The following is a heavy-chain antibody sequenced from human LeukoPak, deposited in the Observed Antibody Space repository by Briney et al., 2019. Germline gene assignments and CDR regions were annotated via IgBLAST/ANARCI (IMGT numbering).Heavy chain of an antibody. CDR2: IHTDGIST. V-gene: IGHV3-74*01. D-gene: IGHD1-1*01. Sequence: GGSLRLSCAASGFTFSNYWMHWVRQAPGKGLVWVSRIHTDGISTTYADSVKGRFTTSRDNAKNTLYLQMNSLRAEDTAVYYCASGELDSLYYFDYWGQGTLVTVSS. J-gene: IGHJ4*02. CDR1: GFTFSNYW. CDR3: ASGELDSLYYFDY.